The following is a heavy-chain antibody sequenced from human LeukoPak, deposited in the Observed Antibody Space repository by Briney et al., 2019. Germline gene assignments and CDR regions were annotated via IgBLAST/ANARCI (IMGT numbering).Heavy chain of an antibody. V-gene: IGHV3-9*01. J-gene: IGHJ6*02. D-gene: IGHD5-24*01. CDR3: VKDIETGWLQSYGMDV. CDR1: GFTFDDYA. CDR2: ISWNSGSI. Sequence: GGSLRLSCAASGFTFDDYAMHWVRQVPGKGLEWVSGISWNSGSIGYGDSVKGRFTISRGNAKNSLYLQMNSLRTEDTALYFCVKDIETGWLQSYGMDVWSQGTTVTVSS.